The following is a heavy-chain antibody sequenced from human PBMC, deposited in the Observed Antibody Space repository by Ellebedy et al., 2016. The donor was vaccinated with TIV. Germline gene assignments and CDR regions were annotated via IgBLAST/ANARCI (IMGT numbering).Heavy chain of an antibody. Sequence: ASVKVSCKASGYKFTTYGISWVRQAPGRGLEWMAWINTYTGKTNYAQKLQGRVTVTSDTSTSTAYMELRSLTSDDTAVYYCVRDADTRGVCSAGSCHPVDPWGQGTRVTVSS. CDR3: VRDADTRGVCSAGSCHPVDP. D-gene: IGHD2-15*01. CDR2: INTYTGKT. V-gene: IGHV1-18*04. CDR1: GYKFTTYG. J-gene: IGHJ5*02.